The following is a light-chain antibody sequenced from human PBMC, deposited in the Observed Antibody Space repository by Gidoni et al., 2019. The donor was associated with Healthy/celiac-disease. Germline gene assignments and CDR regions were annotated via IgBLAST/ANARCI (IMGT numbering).Light chain of an antibody. CDR3: QSYDISLSGSRV. J-gene: IGLJ2*01. CDR1: SSNLGSGYD. Sequence: QYVLTQPPSVSGAPGQRVTISCTWSSSNLGSGYDVHWYQQLPGTAPKLLIYVNSNRPSGVPVRFSGSTSGTSSSLAITVLQAEDDADYYCQSYDISLSGSRVFGGGTKLTVL. CDR2: VNS. V-gene: IGLV1-40*01.